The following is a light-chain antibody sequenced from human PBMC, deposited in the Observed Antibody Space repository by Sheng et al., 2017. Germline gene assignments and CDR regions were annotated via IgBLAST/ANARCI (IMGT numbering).Light chain of an antibody. J-gene: IGKJ1*01. CDR1: QDIRDE. CDR3: QQYDNLPRT. Sequence: IQMTQSPSSLSASVGDRVTITCRASQDIRDELGWYQQKPGKAPKLLIYDASNLETGVPSRFSGSGSGTDFTFTISSLQPEDIATYYCQQYDNLPRTFGQGTKVEIK. CDR2: DAS. V-gene: IGKV1-33*01.